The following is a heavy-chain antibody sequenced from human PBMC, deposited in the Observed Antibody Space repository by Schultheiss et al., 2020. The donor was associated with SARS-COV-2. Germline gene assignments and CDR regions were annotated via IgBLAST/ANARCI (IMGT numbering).Heavy chain of an antibody. D-gene: IGHD6-19*01. Sequence: LRLSCTVSGGSISSGDYYWSWIRQPPGKGLEWIGYIYYSGSTYYNPSLKSRVTISVDTSKNQFSLKLTSVTAADTAMYFCASVGSSGWPFDDWGQGTVVTVSS. CDR2: IYYSGST. CDR3: ASVGSSGWPFDD. CDR1: GGSISSGDYY. V-gene: IGHV4-30-4*08. J-gene: IGHJ4*02.